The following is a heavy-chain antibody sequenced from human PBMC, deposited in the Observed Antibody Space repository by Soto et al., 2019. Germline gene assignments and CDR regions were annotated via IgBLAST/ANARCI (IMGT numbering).Heavy chain of an antibody. J-gene: IGHJ5*01. CDR2: INHSGRV. CDR3: STRAYDTNGYYRFDP. CDR1: GGSFSGHS. D-gene: IGHD3-22*01. Sequence: SETLSLTCAVYGGSFSGHSWTWIRQSPGKGLEWIGDINHSGRVNYSPSLKSRVTISLDTSKNQFSLTLSAATAADTAMFYCSTRAYDTNGYYRFDPWGQGTLVTVSS. V-gene: IGHV4-34*01.